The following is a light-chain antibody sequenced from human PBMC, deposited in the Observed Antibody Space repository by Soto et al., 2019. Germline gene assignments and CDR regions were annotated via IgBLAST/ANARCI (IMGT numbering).Light chain of an antibody. Sequence: EIVRPPSPDTRSVSPGQSDTLSCRASQSVSTNLAWYQQKPGQAPRLLIYGASTRATGVPARFSGSGSGTEFTLTISSLQPEDVATYYCQKDNCAPLTFGQGTKV. CDR2: GAS. CDR1: QSVSTN. J-gene: IGKJ4*01. CDR3: QKDNCAPLT. V-gene: IGKV3-15*01.